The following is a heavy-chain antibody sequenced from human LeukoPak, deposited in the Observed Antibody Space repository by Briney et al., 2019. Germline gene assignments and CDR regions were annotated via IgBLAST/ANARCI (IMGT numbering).Heavy chain of an antibody. CDR1: GFTFSSYA. V-gene: IGHV3-30-3*01. D-gene: IGHD6-6*01. J-gene: IGHJ1*01. CDR3: ARGGAARLHFQN. CDR2: ISYDGSNK. Sequence: GGSLRLSCAASGFTFSSYAMHWVRPAPGKGLEWVAIISYDGSNKYYADSVKGRFTISRDNSKNTLYLQMNSLRAEDTAVYYCARGGAARLHFQNWGQGTLVTVSS.